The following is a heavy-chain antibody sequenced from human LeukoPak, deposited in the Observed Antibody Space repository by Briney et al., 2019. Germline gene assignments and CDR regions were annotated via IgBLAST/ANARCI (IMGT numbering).Heavy chain of an antibody. CDR3: AKAVTIFGVVTPYYYYGMDV. Sequence: GGSLRLSCAASGFTFGAYTINWVRQAPGKGLEWVSCIFSRSESILYADSVKGRFTISRDNAKNSLYLQMDSLRAEDTAVYYCAKAVTIFGVVTPYYYYGMDVWGQGTTVTVSS. J-gene: IGHJ6*02. CDR1: GFTFGAYT. CDR2: IFSRSESI. V-gene: IGHV3-21*04. D-gene: IGHD3-3*01.